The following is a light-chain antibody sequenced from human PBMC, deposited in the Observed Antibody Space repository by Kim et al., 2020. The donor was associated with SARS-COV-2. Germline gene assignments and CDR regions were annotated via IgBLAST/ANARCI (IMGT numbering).Light chain of an antibody. CDR2: QNI. Sequence: YELTQPPSVSVSPGQTASITCSGEKLGDKYACWYQQKPGQSPVLVIYQNIKRPSGIPERFSGSNSGNTATLTISGAQAMDEADYYCQAWDSSTGVVFGGGTQLTVL. CDR3: QAWDSSTGVV. V-gene: IGLV3-1*01. J-gene: IGLJ3*02. CDR1: KLGDKY.